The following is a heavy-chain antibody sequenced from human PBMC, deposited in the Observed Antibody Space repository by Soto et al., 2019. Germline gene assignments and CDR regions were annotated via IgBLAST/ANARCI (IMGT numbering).Heavy chain of an antibody. CDR2: IYHSEST. J-gene: IGHJ5*02. CDR3: ARDLKNDGNWFDP. Sequence: SETLSLTCAVSGYSISSGYYWGWIWQPPGKGLDWIGNIYHSESTYYNPSLKSRVTISVVTAKNQFSLKLSSVTAADTAVYYCARDLKNDGNWFDPWGQGTLVTV. V-gene: IGHV4-38-2*02. CDR1: GYSISSGYY. D-gene: IGHD1-1*01.